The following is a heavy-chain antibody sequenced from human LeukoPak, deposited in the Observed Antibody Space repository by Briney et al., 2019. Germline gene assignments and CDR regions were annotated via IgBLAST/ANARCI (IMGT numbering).Heavy chain of an antibody. CDR3: ATDNPGYSTSWYGAFDI. CDR1: GYTLTELS. CDR2: FDPEDGET. J-gene: IGHJ3*02. D-gene: IGHD6-13*01. Sequence: ASVKVSCKVSGYTLTELSMHWVRQAPGKGLEWMGGFDPEDGETIYAQKFQGRVIMTEDTSTDTAYMGLSSLRSEDTAVYYCATDNPGYSTSWYGAFDIWGQGTMVTVSS. V-gene: IGHV1-24*01.